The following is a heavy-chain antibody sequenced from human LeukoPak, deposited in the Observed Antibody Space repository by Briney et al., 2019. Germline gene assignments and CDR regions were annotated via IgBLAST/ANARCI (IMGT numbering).Heavy chain of an antibody. CDR1: GGSISSYY. Sequence: SETLSLTCTVSGGSISSYYWSWIRQPPGKGLEWIGYIYYSGTTNYNPSLKSRVTISVDTSKDQFSLKLSSVTAADTAVYYCARGVYIAAAQYAYWGQGTLVTVSS. CDR2: IYYSGTT. V-gene: IGHV4-59*01. J-gene: IGHJ4*02. CDR3: ARGVYIAAAQYAY. D-gene: IGHD6-13*01.